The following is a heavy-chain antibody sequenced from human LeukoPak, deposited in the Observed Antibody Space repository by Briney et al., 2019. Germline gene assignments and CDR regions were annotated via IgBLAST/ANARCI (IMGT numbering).Heavy chain of an antibody. J-gene: IGHJ3*02. CDR1: GGSISSFY. CDR3: ARRPFNWGSGDAFDI. CDR2: IYYTGSI. D-gene: IGHD7-27*01. V-gene: IGHV4-39*01. Sequence: SETLSLTCTVSGGSISSFYWGWIRQPPGKGLEWIGSIYYTGSIYYNPSLKSRVTISVDTSKNQLSLKLSSLTAADTAVYYCARRPFNWGSGDAFDIWGQGTMVTVSS.